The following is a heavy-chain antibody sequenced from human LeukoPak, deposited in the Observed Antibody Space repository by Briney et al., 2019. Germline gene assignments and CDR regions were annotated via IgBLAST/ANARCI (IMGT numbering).Heavy chain of an antibody. J-gene: IGHJ4*02. CDR3: ASGYSSGCDY. CDR1: GFTFSSYA. D-gene: IGHD6-19*01. Sequence: GGSLRLSCAASGFTFSSYAMHWVRQAPGKRLEWVAVISYDGSNKYYADSVKGRFTISRDNSKNTLYLQMNSLRAEDTAVYYCASGYSSGCDYWGQGTLVTVSS. CDR2: ISYDGSNK. V-gene: IGHV3-30*04.